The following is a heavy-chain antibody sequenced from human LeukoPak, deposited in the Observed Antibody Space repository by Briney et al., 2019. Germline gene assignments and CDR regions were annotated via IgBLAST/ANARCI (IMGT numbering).Heavy chain of an antibody. D-gene: IGHD6-19*01. CDR1: GDSFTSVTDY. V-gene: IGHV4-39*07. J-gene: IGHJ4*02. CDR3: AGERGEEYSSGWYKTNFFYN. Sequence: PSETLSLTCTVSGDSFTSVTDYWAWIRQPPGKGLEWIATGDYSGGTYYNPSLESRVAISADMSKNQISLQLTSVTGADTAVYYCAGERGEEYSSGWYKTNFFYNWGQGIRVTVSS. CDR2: GDYSGGT.